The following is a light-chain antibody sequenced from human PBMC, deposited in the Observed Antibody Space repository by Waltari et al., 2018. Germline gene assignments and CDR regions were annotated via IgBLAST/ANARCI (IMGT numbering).Light chain of an antibody. CDR3: SSFTTSTSLLI. CDR2: EVK. J-gene: IGLJ2*01. V-gene: IGLV2-14*01. CDR1: SNDVGYNY. Sequence: QSALTQPASVSGSPGQSITISCSGSSNDVGYNYVSWYQQRPGKAPQLVIYEVKNRPAGGSSRFSGSRSANTASLTISGLQAEDEADYYCSSFTTSTSLLIFGGGTKVTVL.